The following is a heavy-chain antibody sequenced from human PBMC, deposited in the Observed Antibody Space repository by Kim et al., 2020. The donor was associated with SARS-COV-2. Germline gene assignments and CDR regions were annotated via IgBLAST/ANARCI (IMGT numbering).Heavy chain of an antibody. CDR1: GFTFSSYW. CDR2: IKQGGSEK. D-gene: IGHD5-12*01. CDR3: ARGFERWLQFSGFDY. J-gene: IGHJ4*02. Sequence: GGSLRLSCAASGFTFSSYWMSWVRQAPGKGLEWVANIKQGGSEKYYGDSVKGRFTISRDNAKKSLYLQMNSLRAEDTTVYYCARGFERWLQFSGFDYWGQGTLVTVSS. V-gene: IGHV3-7*05.